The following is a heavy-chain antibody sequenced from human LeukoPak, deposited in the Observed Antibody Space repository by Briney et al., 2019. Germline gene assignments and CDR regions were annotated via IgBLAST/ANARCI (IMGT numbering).Heavy chain of an antibody. D-gene: IGHD6-19*01. CDR3: AKVIPTSLYSSAWYGRYAMDV. J-gene: IGHJ6*02. CDR1: GFTFKSYA. V-gene: IGHV3-23*01. CDR2: ISGTGGDT. Sequence: GGSLRLSYAASGFTFKSYAMSWARQAPGKGLELVSVISGTGGDTHYSDSVRGRFSISRDNYKNTVYLQMNSLRAEDTALYYCAKVIPTSLYSSAWYGRYAMDVWGQGTTVTVSS.